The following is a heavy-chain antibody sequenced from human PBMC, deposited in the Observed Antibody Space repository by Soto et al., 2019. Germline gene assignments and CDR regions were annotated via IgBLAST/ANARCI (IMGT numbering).Heavy chain of an antibody. CDR3: AKDLRVLSAAISGPQDS. D-gene: IGHD2-2*01. Sequence: PGGSLRLSCAASGFTFSSYAMSWVRQAPGKGLEWVSAISGSGGSTYYADSVKGRFTISRDNSKNTLYLQMNSLRAEDTAVYYCAKDLRVLSAAISGPQDSWGQGTLVTVSS. J-gene: IGHJ4*02. CDR2: ISGSGGST. CDR1: GFTFSSYA. V-gene: IGHV3-23*01.